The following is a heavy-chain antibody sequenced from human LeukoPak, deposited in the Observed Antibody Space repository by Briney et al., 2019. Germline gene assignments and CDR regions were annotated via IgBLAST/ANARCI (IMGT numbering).Heavy chain of an antibody. D-gene: IGHD6-19*01. V-gene: IGHV3-30*02. CDR2: IRYDGSNK. CDR3: ARDSGSGGP. J-gene: IGHJ5*02. CDR1: GFTFSSYG. Sequence: GGSLRLSCAASGFTFSSYGMHWVRQAPGKGLEWVAFIRYDGSNKYYADSVKGRFTLFRDDAKNSVYLQMNSLRVEDTAVYYCARDSGSGGPWGQGTPVTVSS.